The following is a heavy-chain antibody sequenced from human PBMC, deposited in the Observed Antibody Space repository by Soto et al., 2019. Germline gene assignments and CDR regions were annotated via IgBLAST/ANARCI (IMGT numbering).Heavy chain of an antibody. CDR1: GGSFSGYY. D-gene: IGHD1-26*01. CDR3: ARVMRSYNAFDI. Sequence: PSETLSLTCAVYGGSFSGYYWSWIRQPPGKGLEWIGYINHSGSSNYNPSLKSRVTLSVDTSKNQFSLKLTSVTAADTAVYYCARVMRSYNAFDIWGQGTMVTVSS. V-gene: IGHV4-34*01. CDR2: INHSGSS. J-gene: IGHJ3*02.